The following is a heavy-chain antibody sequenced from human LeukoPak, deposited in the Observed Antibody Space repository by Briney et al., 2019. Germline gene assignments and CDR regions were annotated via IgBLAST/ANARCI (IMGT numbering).Heavy chain of an antibody. CDR1: GGYISTYY. V-gene: IGHV4-59*01. Sequence: PSETLSLTCSVSGGYISTYYWSWIRQPPGRGLEWIGYVYYSGSINYNPSLKSRVTMSVDTSKNQFSLQLRSVTPADTDVYYCTRDKGPSADRTAFDFWGQGTLVTVSS. CDR2: VYYSGSI. J-gene: IGHJ4*02. CDR3: TRDKGPSADRTAFDF. D-gene: IGHD2-2*01.